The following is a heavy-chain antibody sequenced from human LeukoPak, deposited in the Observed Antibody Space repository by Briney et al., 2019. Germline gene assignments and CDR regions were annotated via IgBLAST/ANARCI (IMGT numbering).Heavy chain of an antibody. J-gene: IGHJ4*02. V-gene: IGHV3-23*01. Sequence: GGSLRLSCAASGFTFSSYAMSWVRQAPGKGLEWVSAISGSGGSTYYADSVKGRFTISRDNSKNTLYLQMNSLRAEDTAVYYCARGYSSGWYPDYFDYWGQGTLVTVSS. D-gene: IGHD6-19*01. CDR2: ISGSGGST. CDR3: ARGYSSGWYPDYFDY. CDR1: GFTFSSYA.